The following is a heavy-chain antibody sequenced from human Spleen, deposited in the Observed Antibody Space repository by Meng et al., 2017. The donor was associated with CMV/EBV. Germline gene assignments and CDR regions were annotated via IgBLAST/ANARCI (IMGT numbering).Heavy chain of an antibody. J-gene: IGHJ6*02. CDR1: GFTFSGSA. V-gene: IGHV3-73*01. CDR3: TRQKDDRQYYYYGMDV. Sequence: GGSLRLSCAASGFTFSGSAMHWVRQASGKGLEWVGRIRSKANSYATAYAASVKGRFTISRDDSKNKAYLQMNSLKTEDTAVYYCTRQKDDRQYYYYGMDVWGQGTTVTVSS. CDR2: IRSKANSYAT. D-gene: IGHD3-3*01.